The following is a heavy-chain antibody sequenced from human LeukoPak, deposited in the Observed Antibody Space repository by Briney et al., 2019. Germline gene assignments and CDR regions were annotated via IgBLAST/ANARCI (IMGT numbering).Heavy chain of an antibody. J-gene: IGHJ4*02. CDR2: IHNSGST. CDR1: GGSISSYY. V-gene: IGHV4-59*01. Sequence: PSETLSLTCTVSGGSISSYYWSWIRQPPGKGLEWIGYIHNSGSTSYDPSLKSRVTISVDTSKNQFSLKLSSVTAADTAVYYCARSLMYYIILTGYSPQNFDYWGQGTLVTVSS. CDR3: ARSLMYYIILTGYSPQNFDY. D-gene: IGHD3-9*01.